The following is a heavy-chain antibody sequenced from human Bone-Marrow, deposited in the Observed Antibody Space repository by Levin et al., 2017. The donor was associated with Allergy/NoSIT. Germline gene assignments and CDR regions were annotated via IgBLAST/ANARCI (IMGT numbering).Heavy chain of an antibody. V-gene: IGHV3-66*01. D-gene: IGHD5-12*01. CDR2: IYSGGGT. Sequence: LSLTCAASGFTVSSTYMSWVRQAPGKGLEWVSVIYSGGGTYYADSVKGRFTMSRDKSKNTLYLQMNNLRAEDTAVYYCARDPNSGYNFYTFDIWGQGTMVTVSS. CDR3: ARDPNSGYNFYTFDI. J-gene: IGHJ3*02. CDR1: GFTVSSTY.